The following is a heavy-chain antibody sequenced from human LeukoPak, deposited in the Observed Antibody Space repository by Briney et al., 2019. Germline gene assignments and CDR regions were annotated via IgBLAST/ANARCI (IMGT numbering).Heavy chain of an antibody. D-gene: IGHD2-15*01. CDR1: GVTVSSNY. CDR3: ARDRGMDHFDY. J-gene: IGHJ4*02. CDR2: IYYSGST. V-gene: IGHV4-59*02. Sequence: GSLRLSCAASGVTVSSNYMSWVRQPPGKGLEWIGYIYYSGSTNYSPSLKSRVTISVDTSKNQFSLRLSSVTAADTAVYYCARDRGMDHFDYWGQGTLVTVSS.